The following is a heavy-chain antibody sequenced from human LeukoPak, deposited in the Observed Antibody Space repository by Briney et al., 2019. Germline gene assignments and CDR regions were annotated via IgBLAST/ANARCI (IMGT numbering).Heavy chain of an antibody. CDR3: ARSSGRSPNRDYMDV. CDR1: GYTFTSYY. Sequence: GASVKVSCKASGYTFTSYYMHWVRQAPGQGLEWMGIISPSGGGTSYAQKFQGRVTMTRDTSTSTVYMELSSLRSEDTAVYYCARSSGRSPNRDYMDVWGKGTTVTISS. J-gene: IGHJ6*03. V-gene: IGHV1-46*01. D-gene: IGHD1-14*01. CDR2: ISPSGGGT.